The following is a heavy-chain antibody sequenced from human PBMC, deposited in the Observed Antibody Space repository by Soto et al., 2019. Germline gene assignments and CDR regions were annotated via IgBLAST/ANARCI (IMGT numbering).Heavy chain of an antibody. CDR1: GYSFTSYW. Sequence: GESLKISCKGSGYSFTSYWIGWVRQMPGKGLEWMGIIYPGDSDTRYSPSFQGQVTISADKSIGTAYLQWSSLKASDTAMYYCARHHGANGRYCSSTSCYRYEYYYYGMDVWGQGTTVTVSS. CDR2: IYPGDSDT. J-gene: IGHJ6*02. D-gene: IGHD2-2*01. V-gene: IGHV5-51*01. CDR3: ARHHGANGRYCSSTSCYRYEYYYYGMDV.